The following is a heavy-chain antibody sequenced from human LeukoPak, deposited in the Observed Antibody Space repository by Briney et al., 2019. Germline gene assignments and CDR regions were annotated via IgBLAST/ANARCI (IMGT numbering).Heavy chain of an antibody. D-gene: IGHD3-3*01. CDR3: AAVGEWLSNAFNT. CDR1: GFTFSIAW. V-gene: IGHV3-15*01. CDR2: IKGRGDGETR. Sequence: GGSLRLSCAASGFTFSIAWMSWVRQAPGKGLEWVGRIKGRGDGETRDYAAPVKDRFIISRDDSKNTLYLQMDSLRTEDTAIYYCAAVGEWLSNAFNTWGQGTLVTVSA. J-gene: IGHJ3*02.